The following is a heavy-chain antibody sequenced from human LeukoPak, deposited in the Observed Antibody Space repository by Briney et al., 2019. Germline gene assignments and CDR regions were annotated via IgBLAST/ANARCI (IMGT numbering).Heavy chain of an antibody. D-gene: IGHD3-10*01. J-gene: IGHJ4*02. CDR1: RYTFSSYG. CDR2: ISAYNGNT. Sequence: SSVKVSCKASRYTFSSYGISWVRQAPAQGLEWMGWISAYNGNTDYAQNLRGRLIMTTDTSTSTVYMELRSLRSDDTAVYYCARDSVDGSGTYYNDSPDYWGQGTLVTVSS. CDR3: ARDSVDGSGTYYNDSPDY. V-gene: IGHV1-18*01.